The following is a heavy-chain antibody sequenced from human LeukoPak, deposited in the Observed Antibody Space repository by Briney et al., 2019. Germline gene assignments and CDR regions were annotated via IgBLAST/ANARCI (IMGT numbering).Heavy chain of an antibody. D-gene: IGHD2-2*01. CDR2: INWNGGST. V-gene: IGHV3-20*04. CDR1: GFTFDDYG. Sequence: GGSLRLSCAASGFTFDDYGMSWVRQAPGEGLEWVSGINWNGGSTGYADSVKGRFTISRDNAKNSLYLQMNSLRAEDTALYYCARDLGDIVVVPAAYLDYWGQGTLVTVSS. J-gene: IGHJ4*02. CDR3: ARDLGDIVVVPAAYLDY.